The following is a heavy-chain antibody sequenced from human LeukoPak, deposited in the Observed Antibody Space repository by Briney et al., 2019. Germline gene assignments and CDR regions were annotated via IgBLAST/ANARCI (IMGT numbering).Heavy chain of an antibody. Sequence: GESLKISCKGSGYSFTSYWIGWVRQMPGKGLEWMGIIYPGDSDTRYSPSFQGQVTISADKSISTAYLQWSSLKASDSAMYYCARHENSQGYYYGSGSYHTPIDYWGQGTLVTVSS. CDR3: ARHENSQGYYYGSGSYHTPIDY. V-gene: IGHV5-51*01. CDR2: IYPGDSDT. J-gene: IGHJ4*02. D-gene: IGHD3-10*01. CDR1: GYSFTSYW.